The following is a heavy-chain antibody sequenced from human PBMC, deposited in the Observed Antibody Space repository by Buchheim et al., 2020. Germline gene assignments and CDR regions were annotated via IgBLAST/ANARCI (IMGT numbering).Heavy chain of an antibody. Sequence: QVQLVQSGAEVKKPGSSVKVSCKASGGTFSSYAISWVRQAPGQGLEWMGRIIPILGIANYAQKFQGRVTITADKSTSTAYMELSSLRSEDTAVYYCARTGRFLEWLSPTKEYYFDYWGQGTL. D-gene: IGHD3-3*01. CDR1: GGTFSSYA. CDR2: IIPILGIA. J-gene: IGHJ4*02. V-gene: IGHV1-69*04. CDR3: ARTGRFLEWLSPTKEYYFDY.